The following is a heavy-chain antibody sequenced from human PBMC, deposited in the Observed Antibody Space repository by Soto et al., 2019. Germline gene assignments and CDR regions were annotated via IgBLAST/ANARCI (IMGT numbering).Heavy chain of an antibody. CDR1: GFTFSDYY. CDR2: ISSSGSTI. Sequence: AGGSLRLSCAGSGFTFSDYYKSWIRQAPGKGLEWVSYISSSGSTIYYADSVKGRFTISRDNAKNSLYLQMNSLRAEDTAVYYCARDSTMYYFDYWGQGTLVTVSS. D-gene: IGHD2-2*01. CDR3: ARDSTMYYFDY. V-gene: IGHV3-11*01. J-gene: IGHJ4*02.